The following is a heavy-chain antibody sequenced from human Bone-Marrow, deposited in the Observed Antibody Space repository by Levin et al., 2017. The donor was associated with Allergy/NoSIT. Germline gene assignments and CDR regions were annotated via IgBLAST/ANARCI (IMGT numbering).Heavy chain of an antibody. CDR3: ARDQRKLAGAGLDY. Sequence: GESLKISCAASGFTFNNYAMHWVRQAPGKGLEWVTLIWNDGNNEFYADSVKGRFTISRDNSKNTLYLQMDSLRVEDTAVYFCARDQRKLAGAGLDYWGQGTLVTVSS. D-gene: IGHD6-19*01. V-gene: IGHV3-33*01. CDR2: IWNDGNNE. CDR1: GFTFNNYA. J-gene: IGHJ4*02.